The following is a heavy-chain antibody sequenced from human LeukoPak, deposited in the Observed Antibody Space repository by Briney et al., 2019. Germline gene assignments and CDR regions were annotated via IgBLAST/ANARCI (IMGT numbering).Heavy chain of an antibody. V-gene: IGHV4-59*01. CDR3: ARGDMITFGGVIPYYFDY. J-gene: IGHJ4*02. CDR1: GGSISSYY. D-gene: IGHD3-16*02. CDR2: IYYSGST. Sequence: SGTLSLTCTVSGGSISSYYWSWIRQPPGKGLEWIGYIYYSGSTNYNPSLKSRVTISVDTSKNQFSLKLSSVTAADTAVYYCARGDMITFGGVIPYYFDYWGQGTLVTVSS.